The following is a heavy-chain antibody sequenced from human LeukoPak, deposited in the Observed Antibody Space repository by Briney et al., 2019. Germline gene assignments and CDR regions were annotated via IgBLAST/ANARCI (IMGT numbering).Heavy chain of an antibody. J-gene: IGHJ6*04. CDR2: IHYSGST. CDR3: ARKYCSSTSCYFGYYYYGMDV. D-gene: IGHD2-2*01. CDR1: GGSVSSGTYY. V-gene: IGHV4-61*01. Sequence: PSETLSLTCTVSGGSVSSGTYYWSWIRQPPGKGLEWIGYIHYSGSTNYNPSLKSRVTISVDTSKNQFSLKVSSVTAADTAVYYCARKYCSSTSCYFGYYYYGMDVWGKGTTVSVSS.